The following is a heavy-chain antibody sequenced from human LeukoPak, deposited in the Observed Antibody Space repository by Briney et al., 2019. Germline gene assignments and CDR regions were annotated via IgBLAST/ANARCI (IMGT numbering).Heavy chain of an antibody. CDR1: GGSISSYY. CDR3: ARVDCSGGSCYPHYYYYMDV. J-gene: IGHJ6*03. V-gene: IGHV4-4*07. CDR2: IYTSGST. D-gene: IGHD2-15*01. Sequence: SETLSLTCTASGGSISSYYWSWIRQPAGKGLEWIGRIYTSGSTNYNPSLKSRVTMSVDTFKNQFSLKLSSVTAADTAVYYCARVDCSGGSCYPHYYYYMDVWGKGTTVTVSS.